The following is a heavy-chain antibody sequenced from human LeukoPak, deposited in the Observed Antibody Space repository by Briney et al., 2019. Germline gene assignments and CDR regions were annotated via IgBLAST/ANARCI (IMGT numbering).Heavy chain of an antibody. Sequence: SVKVSCKASGYTFTSYGISWVRQAPGQGLEWMGGIIPIFGTANYAQKFQGRVTITADEPTSTAYMELSSLRSEDTAVYYCAREEDGTAGPLDYWGQGTLVTVSS. V-gene: IGHV1-69*13. CDR2: IIPIFGTA. D-gene: IGHD1-1*01. CDR1: GYTFTSYG. J-gene: IGHJ4*02. CDR3: AREEDGTAGPLDY.